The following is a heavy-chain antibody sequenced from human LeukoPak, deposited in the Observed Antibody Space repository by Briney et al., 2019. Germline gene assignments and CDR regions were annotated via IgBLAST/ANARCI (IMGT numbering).Heavy chain of an antibody. D-gene: IGHD1-7*01. CDR1: GFTFSSYS. CDR2: ISSSSYI. Sequence: PGGSLRLSCAASGFTFSSYSMNWVRQAPGKGLEWVSSISSSSYIYYADSVKGRFTISRDNSKNTLYLQMNSLRAEDTAVYYCARQTENFSLDYWGQGTLVTVSS. J-gene: IGHJ4*02. V-gene: IGHV3-21*01. CDR3: ARQTENFSLDY.